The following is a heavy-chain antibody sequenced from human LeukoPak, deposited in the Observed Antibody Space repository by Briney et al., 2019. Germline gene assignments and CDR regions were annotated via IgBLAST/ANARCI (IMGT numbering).Heavy chain of an antibody. D-gene: IGHD1-26*01. V-gene: IGHV3-23*01. CDR3: VKDRVGTWEPIDY. CDR2: ISGSGDTT. CDR1: GFTFSSCV. J-gene: IGHJ4*02. Sequence: GGSLRLSCAASGFTFSSCVMSWVRQAPGKGLEWVSAISGSGDTTYCAESVRGRFTISRDISKNTLYLQMNSLRVEDTAVYYCVKDRVGTWEPIDYWGQGTLVTVSS.